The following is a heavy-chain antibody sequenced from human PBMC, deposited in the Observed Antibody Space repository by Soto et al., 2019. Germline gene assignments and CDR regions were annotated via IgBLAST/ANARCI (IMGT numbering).Heavy chain of an antibody. D-gene: IGHD5-18*01. J-gene: IGHJ4*02. CDR2: ISYDGRNK. CDR3: AKDRDTYGSSYIFDY. Sequence: PGGSLRLSCAASGFTFSTYGMHWVRQAPGKGLEWVAVISYDGRNKYQRDSVKGRFTISRDNSKNTLYLQMNSLRAEDTAVYYCAKDRDTYGSSYIFDYWGQGTLVTVSS. V-gene: IGHV3-30*18. CDR1: GFTFSTYG.